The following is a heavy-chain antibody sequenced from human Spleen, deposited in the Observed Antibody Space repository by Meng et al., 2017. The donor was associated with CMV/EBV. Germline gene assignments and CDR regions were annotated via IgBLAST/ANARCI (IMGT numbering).Heavy chain of an antibody. CDR3: ARGDYYYGLDV. J-gene: IGHJ6*02. CDR1: AYIFTNYY. CDR2: INPKSGGT. V-gene: IGHV1-2*02. Sequence: ASVKVSCKASAYIFTNYYMHWVRQAPGQGFEWMGWINPKSGGTNYAQKFQGRVSVTRDTSITTAYMELSRLIFDDTAVYYLARGDYYYGLDVWGLGTTVTVSS.